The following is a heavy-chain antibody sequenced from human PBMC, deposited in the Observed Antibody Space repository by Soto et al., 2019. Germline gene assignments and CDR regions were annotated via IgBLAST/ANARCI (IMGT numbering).Heavy chain of an antibody. J-gene: IGHJ4*02. CDR2: IYYSGST. Sequence: PSDTLSLTCTVSCGSISSYYWSWIRQPPGKGLEWIGYIYYSGSTNYNPSLKSRVTISVDTSKNQFSLKLNSMTAADTAVYYCARHNYGSGSTYFDYWGQGTLVTVS. CDR3: ARHNYGSGSTYFDY. CDR1: CGSISSYY. V-gene: IGHV4-59*08. D-gene: IGHD3-10*01.